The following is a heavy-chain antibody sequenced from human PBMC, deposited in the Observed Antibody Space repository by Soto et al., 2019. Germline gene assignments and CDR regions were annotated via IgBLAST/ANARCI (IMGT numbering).Heavy chain of an antibody. D-gene: IGHD5-12*01. CDR1: GLTFTGYS. J-gene: IGHJ4*02. CDR3: ARVGGATMATMYFDP. Sequence: EVQLVESGGGLIQPGGSLRLSCAVSGLTFTGYSMNWVRQARGKGLEWVSFINSGSSTIFYADSVKGRFTISRDNAKSSLYLEMNSLRDEDTAVYYCARVGGATMATMYFDPWGQGTLVTVSS. V-gene: IGHV3-48*02. CDR2: INSGSSTI.